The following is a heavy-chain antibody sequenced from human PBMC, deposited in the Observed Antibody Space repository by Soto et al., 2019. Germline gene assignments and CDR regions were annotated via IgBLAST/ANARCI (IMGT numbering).Heavy chain of an antibody. J-gene: IGHJ6*02. CDR3: ARWGQEYCSGGSCSRNDNSYGMDV. CDR1: GYTFTDHY. Sequence: ASVKVSCKSSGYTFTDHYIHWVRQAPGPGLEWMGWINPKSGGTNYAQKFQGRVTMTRDTSISTAYLDLSGLSSNDTAMYFCARWGQEYCSGGSCSRNDNSYGMDVWGQGTRVTLSS. V-gene: IGHV1-2*02. CDR2: INPKSGGT. D-gene: IGHD2-15*01.